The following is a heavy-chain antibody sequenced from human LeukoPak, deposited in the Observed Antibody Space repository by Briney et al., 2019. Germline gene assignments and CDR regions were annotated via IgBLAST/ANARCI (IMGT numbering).Heavy chain of an antibody. CDR1: GGYISRYY. CDR2: IYYSGST. J-gene: IGHJ6*03. V-gene: IGHV4-59*01. D-gene: IGHD1-26*01. CDR3: ARIRGWEGSRYYYYYYMDV. Sequence: SETLSLTCTVSGGYISRYYWSWIRQPPGKGLEWIGYIYYSGSTSYNPSLKSRVTISLDTSKSQFSLKLTSVTAADTAVYYCARIRGWEGSRYYYYYYMDVWGKGTTVTVSS.